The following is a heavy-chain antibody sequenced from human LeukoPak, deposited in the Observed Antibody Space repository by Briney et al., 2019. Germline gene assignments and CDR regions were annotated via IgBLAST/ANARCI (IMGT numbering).Heavy chain of an antibody. CDR2: IWYDGSNK. J-gene: IGHJ4*02. Sequence: GRSLRLSCAASGFTFSSYGMHWVRQAPGKGLEWVAVIWYDGSNKYYADSVKGRFTISRDNPKNTLYLQMNSLRAEDTAVYYCARDLDFEGYGDYDLFDYWGQGTLVTVSS. CDR3: ARDLDFEGYGDYDLFDY. V-gene: IGHV3-33*01. D-gene: IGHD4-17*01. CDR1: GFTFSSYG.